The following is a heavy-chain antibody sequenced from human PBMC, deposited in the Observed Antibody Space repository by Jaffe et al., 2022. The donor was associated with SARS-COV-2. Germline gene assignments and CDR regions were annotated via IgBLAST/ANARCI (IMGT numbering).Heavy chain of an antibody. CDR1: GFTFSSYA. J-gene: IGHJ3*02. V-gene: IGHV3-30-3*01. Sequence: QVQLVESGGGVVQPGRSLRLSCAASGFTFSSYAMHWVRQAPGKGLEWVAVISYDGSNKYYADSVKGRFTISRDNSKNTLYLQMNSLRAEDTAVYYCARDLWDGDLEGGAFDIWGQGTMVTVSS. CDR2: ISYDGSNK. D-gene: IGHD4-17*01. CDR3: ARDLWDGDLEGGAFDI.